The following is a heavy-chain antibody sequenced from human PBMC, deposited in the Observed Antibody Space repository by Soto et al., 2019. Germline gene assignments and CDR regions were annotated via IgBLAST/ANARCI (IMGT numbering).Heavy chain of an antibody. V-gene: IGHV3-20*04. CDR1: GFTFDDYG. Sequence: GGSLRLSCAASGFTFDDYGMSWVRQAPGKGLEWVSGINWNGGSTGYADSVKGRFTISRDNSKNTLFLQMNSLRAEDTAVYYCATDLEQLIKMRGPHYWGQETLDPVSS. CDR3: ATDLEQLIKMRGPHY. CDR2: INWNGGST. D-gene: IGHD1-1*01. J-gene: IGHJ4*02.